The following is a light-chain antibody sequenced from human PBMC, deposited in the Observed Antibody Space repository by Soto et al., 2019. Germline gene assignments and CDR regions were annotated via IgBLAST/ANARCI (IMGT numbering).Light chain of an antibody. CDR1: QSVNQK. CDR2: VAS. V-gene: IGKV3-15*01. Sequence: EIVVTQSPATLSVSPGERATLSCRASQSVNQKLGWYQQKPGQAPRLLIYVASYRATGIPARFSGSGSGTEYTLTISNLQAEDFAVYYCQQFNNRPHTFGQGTRLEIK. CDR3: QQFNNRPHT. J-gene: IGKJ5*01.